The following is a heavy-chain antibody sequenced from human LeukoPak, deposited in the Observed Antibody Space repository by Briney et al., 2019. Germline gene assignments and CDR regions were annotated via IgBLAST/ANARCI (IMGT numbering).Heavy chain of an antibody. V-gene: IGHV3-7*03. CDR1: GFTFSSYW. J-gene: IGHJ4*02. Sequence: GGSLRLSCAASGFTFSSYWMNWVRQAPGKGLEWVANIKQDGSEKYYVDSVKGRFTISRDNSKNTLYLQINSLRDEDTAVYYCAKDDAWLQYNDWGQGTLVTVSS. D-gene: IGHD5-24*01. CDR2: IKQDGSEK. CDR3: AKDDAWLQYND.